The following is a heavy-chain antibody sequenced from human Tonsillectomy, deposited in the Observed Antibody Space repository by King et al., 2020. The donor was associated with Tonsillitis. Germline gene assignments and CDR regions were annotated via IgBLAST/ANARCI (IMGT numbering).Heavy chain of an antibody. J-gene: IGHJ4*02. Sequence: VQLVESGAEVKKPGSSVRVSCKASGGTFSSYAISWVRQAPGQGLEWMGGIIPIFGTANYAQQFQGRVTITADESTSIAYMELSSLRSEDTAVYYCASGGRASYYYDSSSYFSFDYWGQGTLVTVSS. CDR2: IIPIFGTA. V-gene: IGHV1-69*01. D-gene: IGHD3-22*01. CDR3: ASGGRASYYYDSSSYFSFDY. CDR1: GGTFSSYA.